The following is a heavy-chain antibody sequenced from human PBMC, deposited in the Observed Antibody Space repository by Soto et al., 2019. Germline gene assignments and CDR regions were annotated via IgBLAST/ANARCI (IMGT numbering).Heavy chain of an antibody. J-gene: IGHJ2*01. V-gene: IGHV1-8*01. CDR2: INPNSGNT. CDR1: GYIFTNYD. D-gene: IGHD4-17*01. Sequence: ASVKVSCKASGYIFTNYDINWVRQATGQGLEYLGWINPNSGNTGYVQKFQGRVTMTRNTSINTAYMELNSLRSDDTAVYYCAAELYGPNPLYFDLWGRGTLVTVSS. CDR3: AAELYGPNPLYFDL.